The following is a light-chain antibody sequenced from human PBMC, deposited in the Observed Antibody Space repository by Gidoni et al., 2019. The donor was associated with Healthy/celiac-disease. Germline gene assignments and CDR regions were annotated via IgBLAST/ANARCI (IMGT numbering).Light chain of an antibody. CDR2: GAS. V-gene: IGKV3-20*01. Sequence: EIVLTQSPGTLSLSPGERATISCRASQSVSSSYLAWYQQKPGQAPRILIYGASSRATGIPDRFSGSGSGTDFTLTISRLEPEDFAVYYCQQYGSSPMCSFGQGTKLEIK. CDR3: QQYGSSPMCS. CDR1: QSVSSSY. J-gene: IGKJ2*04.